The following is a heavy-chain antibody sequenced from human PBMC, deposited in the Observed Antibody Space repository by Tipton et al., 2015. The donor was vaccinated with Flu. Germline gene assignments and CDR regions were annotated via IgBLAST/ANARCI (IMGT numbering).Heavy chain of an antibody. CDR1: GGSIRGYY. Sequence: TLSLTCSVSGGSIRGYYWNWIRQFPGKGLEWIGFVYYTGSTNYKSSLKSRVTISTDTSMNQVSLKMNTVIAADTAVYYCARGPPGPSIRAYYFDIWGQGALVTVSS. V-gene: IGHV4-59*01. J-gene: IGHJ4*02. CDR3: ARGPPGPSIRAYYFDI. D-gene: IGHD2-21*01. CDR2: VYYTGST.